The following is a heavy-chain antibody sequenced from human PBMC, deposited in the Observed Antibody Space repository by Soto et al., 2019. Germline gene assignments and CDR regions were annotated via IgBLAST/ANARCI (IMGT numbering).Heavy chain of an antibody. CDR3: ARFPYGSGGRFDY. Sequence: PSETLSLTCTVSGGSISSYYWIWIRQPPGKGLEWIGYIYYSGSTNYNPSLKSRVTISVDTSKNQFSLKLSSVTAADTAVYYCARFPYGSGGRFDYWGQGTLVTVSS. J-gene: IGHJ4*02. CDR2: IYYSGST. CDR1: GGSISSYY. V-gene: IGHV4-59*01. D-gene: IGHD3-10*01.